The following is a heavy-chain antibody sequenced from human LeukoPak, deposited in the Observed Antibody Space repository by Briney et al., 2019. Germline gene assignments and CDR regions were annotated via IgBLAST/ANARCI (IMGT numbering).Heavy chain of an antibody. V-gene: IGHV1-69*13. Sequence: SAKVSCKPSVGTPTSYAISTVRQSPGQGLEWMGWIMPIFGTANYAQKFQGRVTITAAESTSTAYMDLSSIRSEDRAVYYCARERGGASFDYWGQGNLVTVSS. CDR2: IMPIFGTA. CDR1: VGTPTSYA. J-gene: IGHJ4*02. D-gene: IGHD1-26*01. CDR3: ARERGGASFDY.